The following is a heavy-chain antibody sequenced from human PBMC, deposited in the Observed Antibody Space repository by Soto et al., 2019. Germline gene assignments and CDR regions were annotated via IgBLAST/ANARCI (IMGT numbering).Heavy chain of an antibody. CDR3: TTDPGYYGSGSPYYFDY. Sequence: GGSLRLSCAASGFTFSNAWMSWVRQAPGKGLEWVGRIKSKTDGGTTDYAAPVKGRFTISRDDSKNTLYLQMNSLKTEDTAVYYCTTDPGYYGSGSPYYFDYLGQGTLVTVSS. J-gene: IGHJ4*02. V-gene: IGHV3-15*01. D-gene: IGHD3-10*01. CDR2: IKSKTDGGTT. CDR1: GFTFSNAW.